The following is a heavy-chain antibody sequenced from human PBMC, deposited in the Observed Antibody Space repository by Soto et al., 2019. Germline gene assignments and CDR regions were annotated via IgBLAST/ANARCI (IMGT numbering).Heavy chain of an antibody. D-gene: IGHD3-22*01. V-gene: IGHV4-59*01. CDR2: IYNSVTT. CDR1: SGSIRTYY. Sequence: SATRSITCTVSSGSIRTYYGNWIRQPPGKGLAWIGFIYNSVTTVYNPSLKSRVTISVDTSKNHFSLKLSSVTAADTAIYYCARRVYDSSGSFDYWGQGTLVTVSS. J-gene: IGHJ4*02. CDR3: ARRVYDSSGSFDY.